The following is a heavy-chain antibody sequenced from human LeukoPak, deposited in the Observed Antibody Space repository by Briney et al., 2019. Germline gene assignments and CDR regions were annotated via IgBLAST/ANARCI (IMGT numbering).Heavy chain of an antibody. V-gene: IGHV1-18*01. D-gene: IGHD1-1*01. CDR2: ISAYNGNT. CDR1: GYTFTSYG. Sequence: ASVKVSCKASGYTFTSYGISWVRQAPGQGLEWMGWISAYNGNTNYAQKLQGRVTMTTDTSTSTAYMELRSLRSDDTAVYYCARETGAYNWNDDDYFDYWGQGTLVTVSS. CDR3: ARETGAYNWNDDDYFDY. J-gene: IGHJ4*02.